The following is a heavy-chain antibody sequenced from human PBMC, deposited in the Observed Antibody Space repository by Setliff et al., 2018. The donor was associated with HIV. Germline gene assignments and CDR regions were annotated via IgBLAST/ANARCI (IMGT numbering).Heavy chain of an antibody. D-gene: IGHD5-12*01. CDR1: GGSISGSDYY. V-gene: IGHV4-39*01. J-gene: IGHJ3*02. CDR3: ARVREVATIDSFDI. CDR2: IYYSGTT. Sequence: PSETLSLTCTVSGGSISGSDYYWAWIRQPPGKGLEWIGSIYYSGTTYYNPSLKSRVTISVDTSKNQFSLKLSSVTAADTAVYHCARVREVATIDSFDIWGQG.